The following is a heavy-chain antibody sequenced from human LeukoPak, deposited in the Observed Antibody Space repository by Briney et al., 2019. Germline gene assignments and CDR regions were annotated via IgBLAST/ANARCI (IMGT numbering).Heavy chain of an antibody. CDR2: IYYSGST. J-gene: IGHJ4*02. CDR3: ARQTYGNYFDY. D-gene: IGHD4-17*01. Sequence: PSETLSLTCTVSGGSISSSSYDWGWIRQPPGKGLEWIGSIYYSGSTYYNPSLKSRVTISADTSKNQFSLKLSSVTAADTAVYYCARQTYGNYFDYWDQGTLVTVSS. CDR1: GGSISSSSYD. V-gene: IGHV4-39*01.